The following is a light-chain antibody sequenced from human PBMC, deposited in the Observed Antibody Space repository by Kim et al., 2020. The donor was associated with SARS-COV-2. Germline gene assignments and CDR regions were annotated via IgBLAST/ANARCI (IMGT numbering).Light chain of an antibody. CDR1: QGISSA. V-gene: IGKV1-13*02. Sequence: AIQLTQSPSSLSVSAGDRVTITCRASQGISSALAWYQQKPDKAPKLLIYDASSLESGVPSRFSGSGSGTDFTLTISSLQPEDFATYYCQQFNSYPLTFGGGTKVDIK. CDR3: QQFNSYPLT. J-gene: IGKJ4*01. CDR2: DAS.